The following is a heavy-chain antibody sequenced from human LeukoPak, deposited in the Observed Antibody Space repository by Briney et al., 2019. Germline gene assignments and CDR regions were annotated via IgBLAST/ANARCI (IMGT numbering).Heavy chain of an antibody. J-gene: IGHJ5*02. V-gene: IGHV1-46*01. Sequence: ASVKVSCKGSGYTFTSYYMHWARQAPGQGLEWMGIINPSGGSTSCAQKFQGRVTMTRDTSTSTVYMELSSLRSEDTAVYYCARDRYGSGSLNWFDPWGQGTLVTVSS. CDR3: ARDRYGSGSLNWFDP. CDR1: GYTFTSYY. CDR2: INPSGGST. D-gene: IGHD3-10*01.